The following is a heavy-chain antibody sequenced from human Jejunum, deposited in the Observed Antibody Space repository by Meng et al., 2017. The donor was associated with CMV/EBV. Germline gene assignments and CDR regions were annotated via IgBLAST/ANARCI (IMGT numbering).Heavy chain of an antibody. CDR2: IYSNGAT. CDR1: GGSISDYY. CDR3: ARDMHRGVVIQDY. J-gene: IGHJ4*02. D-gene: IGHD3-10*01. V-gene: IGHV4-4*07. Sequence: QWQLQGSGPGLVKPSETLSLTCTVSGGSISDYYWSWIRQPAGKGLEWIGRIYSNGATNYNPSLKSRVTMSVDTSKNQFSLKLSSVTAADTAVYFCARDMHRGVVIQDYWGQGTLVTVSS.